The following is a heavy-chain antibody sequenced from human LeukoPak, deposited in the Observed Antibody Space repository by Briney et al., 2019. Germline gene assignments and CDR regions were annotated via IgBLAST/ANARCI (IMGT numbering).Heavy chain of an antibody. V-gene: IGHV1-69*05. CDR1: GGTFSSYA. J-gene: IGHJ4*02. D-gene: IGHD3-3*01. Sequence: SVKVSCKASGGTFSSYAISWVRQAPGQGLEWMGGIIPIFGTANYAQKFQGRVTITTDESTSTAYMELSSLRSEDTAVYYCAGSFWSGYYFLDYWGQGTLVTVSS. CDR3: AGSFWSGYYFLDY. CDR2: IIPIFGTA.